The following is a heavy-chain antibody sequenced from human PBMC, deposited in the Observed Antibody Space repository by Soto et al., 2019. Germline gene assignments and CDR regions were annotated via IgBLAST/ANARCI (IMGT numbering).Heavy chain of an antibody. CDR3: AREGHDFWSGYYDY. Sequence: PGGSLRLSCAASGFTFSSYWMSWVRQAPGKGLEWVANIKQDGSEKYYVDSVKGRFTISRDNAKNSLYLQMNSLRAEDTAVYYCAREGHDFWSGYYDYSGQGTLVTVSS. CDR2: IKQDGSEK. CDR1: GFTFSSYW. V-gene: IGHV3-7*01. D-gene: IGHD3-3*01. J-gene: IGHJ4*02.